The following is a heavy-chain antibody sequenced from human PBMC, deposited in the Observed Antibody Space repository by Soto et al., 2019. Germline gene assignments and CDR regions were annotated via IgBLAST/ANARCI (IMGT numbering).Heavy chain of an antibody. Sequence: QVQLVESGGGVVQPGRSLRLSCAASGFTFSSYGMHWVRQAPGKGLEWVAVISDDGSNKYYADSVKGRFTISRDNSKNTLYLQMNSLRAEDTAVYYCAKDDREVSYYYYYGMDVWGQGTTVTVSS. CDR3: AKDDREVSYYYYYGMDV. CDR1: GFTFSSYG. D-gene: IGHD3-10*01. J-gene: IGHJ6*02. CDR2: ISDDGSNK. V-gene: IGHV3-30*18.